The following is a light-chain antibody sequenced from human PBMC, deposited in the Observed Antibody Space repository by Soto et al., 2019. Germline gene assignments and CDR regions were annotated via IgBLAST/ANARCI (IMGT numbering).Light chain of an antibody. Sequence: AIQMTQSPSSLSASVGDRVTITCRASQGVSNDVGWYQQKPGKAPRLLIYAASTLQSGVPSRFSGSQSATDFTLTISSLQPEDFATYYCLQDVAYPLTFGGGNKVEIK. J-gene: IGKJ4*01. CDR2: AAS. CDR1: QGVSND. CDR3: LQDVAYPLT. V-gene: IGKV1-6*01.